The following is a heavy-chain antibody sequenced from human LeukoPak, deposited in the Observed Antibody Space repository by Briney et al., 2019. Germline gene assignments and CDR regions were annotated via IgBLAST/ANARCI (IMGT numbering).Heavy chain of an antibody. CDR1: GVTFSNYA. CDR3: AKGGVDYFYYYMDV. CDR2: ISHSGGST. J-gene: IGHJ6*03. V-gene: IGHV3-23*01. Sequence: PGESLRLSCAASGVTFSNYAMTWVRQAPEKGLEWVSSISHSGGSTYYADSVKGRFTISRDNSKNTLYLQMKSLRAEDTAVYYCAKGGVDYFYYYMDVWGKGTTVTVSS.